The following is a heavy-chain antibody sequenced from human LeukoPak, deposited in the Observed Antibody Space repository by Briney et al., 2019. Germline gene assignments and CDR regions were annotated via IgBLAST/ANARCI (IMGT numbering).Heavy chain of an antibody. CDR1: GGSIISYY. V-gene: IGHV4-4*07. J-gene: IGHJ5*02. D-gene: IGHD6-13*01. Sequence: SETLSLTCTVSGGSIISYYWSWIRQPAGKGLECIGRIYTSGSTNYNPSLQSRVTMSVDTSKNQFSLKLSSVTAADTAVYYCASSAAAGTSGWFDPWGQGTLVTVSS. CDR2: IYTSGST. CDR3: ASSAAAGTSGWFDP.